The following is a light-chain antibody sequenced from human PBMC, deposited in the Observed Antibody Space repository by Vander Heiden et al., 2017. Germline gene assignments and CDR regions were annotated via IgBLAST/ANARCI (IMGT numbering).Light chain of an antibody. V-gene: IGKV3-15*01. Sequence: EIVMTQSPATLSVSPGERAILSCRASQSVTNKLAWYQQKPGQAPRFLIYAASTRTTGIPARFSGSGSGTEFTLTISSLQSEDFAVYYSQQYNNWPRTFGQGTRLEIK. CDR2: AAS. CDR3: QQYNNWPRT. CDR1: QSVTNK. J-gene: IGKJ5*01.